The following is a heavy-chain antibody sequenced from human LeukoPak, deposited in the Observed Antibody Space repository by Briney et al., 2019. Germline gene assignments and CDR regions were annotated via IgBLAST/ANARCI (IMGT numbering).Heavy chain of an antibody. J-gene: IGHJ4*02. CDR2: INPNTGGA. CDR3: AREYEADSSPLFDY. CDR1: GYSFIGYS. V-gene: IGHV1-2*02. Sequence: ASVKVSCKASGYSFIGYSMHWVRQAPGQGLEWMGWINPNTGGANYAQKFQGRVTMTRDTSISTAYMELSSLRSDDTAVYHCAREYEADSSPLFDYWGQGSLVTVSS. D-gene: IGHD6-13*01.